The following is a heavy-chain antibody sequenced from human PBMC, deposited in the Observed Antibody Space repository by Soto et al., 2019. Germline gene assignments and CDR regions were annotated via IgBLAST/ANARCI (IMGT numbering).Heavy chain of an antibody. D-gene: IGHD2-15*01. V-gene: IGHV4-34*01. CDR1: GGSFSGYY. J-gene: IGHJ3*02. Sequence: PSETQSLTCAVYGGSFSGYYWSWIRQPPGKGLEWIGEINHSGSTNYNPSLKSRVTISVDTSKNQFSLKLSSVTAADTAVYYCAGRYCSGGSCYLGALDIWGQGTMVTVSS. CDR2: INHSGST. CDR3: AGRYCSGGSCYLGALDI.